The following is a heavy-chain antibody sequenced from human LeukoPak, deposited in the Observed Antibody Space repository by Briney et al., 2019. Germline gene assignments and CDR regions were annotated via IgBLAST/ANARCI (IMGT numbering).Heavy chain of an antibody. D-gene: IGHD5-18*01. Sequence: SVKVSCKASGGTFSSYAISWVRQAPGQGLEWMGGIIPIFGTANYAQKFQGRVTITADESTSTAYMELSSLRSEDTAVYYCARSGAEVTRLYDYWGQGTLVTVSS. CDR1: GGTFSSYA. V-gene: IGHV1-69*01. J-gene: IGHJ4*02. CDR3: ARSGAEVTRLYDY. CDR2: IIPIFGTA.